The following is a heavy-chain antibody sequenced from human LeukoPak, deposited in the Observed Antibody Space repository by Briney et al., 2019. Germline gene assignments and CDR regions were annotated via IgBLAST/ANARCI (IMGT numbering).Heavy chain of an antibody. CDR2: IIPIFGTA. J-gene: IGHJ6*02. V-gene: IGHV1-69*13. CDR3: ASFYGSGSLIGYYYYAMDV. Sequence: ASVKVSCKASGGTFISYAISWVRQAPGQGLEWMGGIIPIFGTANYPQKFQGRVTITADESTNTAYMELSSLRSEDTAVYYCASFYGSGSLIGYYYYAMDVWGQGTTVTVSS. D-gene: IGHD3-10*01. CDR1: GGTFISYA.